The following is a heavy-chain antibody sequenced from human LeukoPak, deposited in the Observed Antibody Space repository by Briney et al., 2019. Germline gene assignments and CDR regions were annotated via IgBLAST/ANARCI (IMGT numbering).Heavy chain of an antibody. CDR3: AIPGRGGYLDY. Sequence: ASVKVSCKASGYTFTSYYMHWVRQAPGQGLEWMGIINPSGGSTSYAQKFQGRVTMTRDMYTSTVYMELSSLRSEDTAVYYCAIPGRGGYLDYWGQGTLVTVSS. D-gene: IGHD3-22*01. J-gene: IGHJ4*02. CDR2: INPSGGST. V-gene: IGHV1-46*01. CDR1: GYTFTSYY.